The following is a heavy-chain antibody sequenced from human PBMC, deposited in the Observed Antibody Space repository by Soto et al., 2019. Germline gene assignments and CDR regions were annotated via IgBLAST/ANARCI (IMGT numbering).Heavy chain of an antibody. Sequence: SEALSLTCTVAGVAITCYDSNWIRQPAGQGKEWLGRGYISGSTNYSPSLKSQVTMSVDKSKNQFSLKLSPVTAADTAVYYCARHCSTTRCPAYTCYYGIDVWGQGTMVTVSS. J-gene: IGHJ6*02. D-gene: IGHD2-2*01. CDR1: GVAITCYD. CDR2: GYISGST. V-gene: IGHV4-4*07. CDR3: ARHCSTTRCPAYTCYYGIDV.